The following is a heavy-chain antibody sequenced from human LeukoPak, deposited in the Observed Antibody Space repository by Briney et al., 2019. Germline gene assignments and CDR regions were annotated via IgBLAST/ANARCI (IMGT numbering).Heavy chain of an antibody. V-gene: IGHV6-1*01. CDR3: ARQLWLGSSYYFDF. CDR2: TCYRSKWYN. Sequence: SQTLSLTCAISGDSVSSNSAAWNWIRQSPSRGLEWLGRTCYRSKWYNDYAESVKSRMTINPDTSKNHFSPQLNSVTPEDTAVYYCARQLWLGSSYYFDFWGQGTLVTVSS. J-gene: IGHJ4*02. CDR1: GDSVSSNSAA. D-gene: IGHD5-18*01.